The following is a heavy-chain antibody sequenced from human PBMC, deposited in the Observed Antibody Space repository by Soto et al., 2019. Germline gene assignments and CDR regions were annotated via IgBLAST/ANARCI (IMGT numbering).Heavy chain of an antibody. D-gene: IGHD3-22*01. CDR3: ARGRYDSSGAFFFQH. CDR1: GGSISSGDYY. J-gene: IGHJ1*01. CDR2: IYYSGST. Sequence: PSETLSLTCTVSGGSISSGDYYWSWIRQPPGKGLEWIGYIYYSGSTYYNPSLKSRVTISVDTSKNQFSLKLSSVTAADTAVYYCARGRYDSSGAFFFQHWGQGTLVTVSS. V-gene: IGHV4-30-4*01.